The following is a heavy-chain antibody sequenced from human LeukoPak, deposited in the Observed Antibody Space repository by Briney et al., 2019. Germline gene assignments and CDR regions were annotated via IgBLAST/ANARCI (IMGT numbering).Heavy chain of an antibody. J-gene: IGHJ3*02. CDR1: GYTFTGYY. D-gene: IGHD3-10*01. CDR3: ARDPFGELLPPPDAFDI. CDR2: INPNSGGT. V-gene: IGHV1-2*02. Sequence: ASVKVSCKASGYTFTGYYMHWVRQAPGQGLEGMGWINPNSGGTNYAQKFQGRVTMTRDTSISTAYMELSRLRSDDTAVYYCARDPFGELLPPPDAFDIWGQGTMVAVSS.